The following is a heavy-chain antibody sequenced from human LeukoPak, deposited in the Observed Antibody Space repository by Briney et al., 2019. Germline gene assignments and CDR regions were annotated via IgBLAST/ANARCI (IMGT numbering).Heavy chain of an antibody. CDR1: GGSISSYY. V-gene: IGHV4-34*01. CDR2: INHSGST. D-gene: IGHD3-16*02. J-gene: IGHJ5*02. Sequence: SETLSLTCTVSGGSISSYYWSWIRQPPGKGLEWIGEINHSGSTNYNPSLKSRVTISVDTSKNQFSLKLSSVTAADTAVYYCARASMITFGGVIVPFDPWGQGTLVTVSS. CDR3: ARASMITFGGVIVPFDP.